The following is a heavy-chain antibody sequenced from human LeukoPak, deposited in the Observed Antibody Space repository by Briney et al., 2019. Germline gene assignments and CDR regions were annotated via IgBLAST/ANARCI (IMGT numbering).Heavy chain of an antibody. D-gene: IGHD3-22*01. CDR1: GGSFSGYY. V-gene: IGHV4-34*01. CDR3: ARGHPGVTMRV. Sequence: PSETLSLTCAVYGGSFSGYYWSWIRQPPGKGLEWIGEINHSGSTNYNPSLKSRVTISVDTSKNQFSLKLSSVTAADTAVYYCARGHPGVTMRVWGQGTMVTVSS. CDR2: INHSGST. J-gene: IGHJ4*02.